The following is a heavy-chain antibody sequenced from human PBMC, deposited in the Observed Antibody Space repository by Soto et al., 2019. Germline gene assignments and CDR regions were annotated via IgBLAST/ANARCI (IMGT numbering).Heavy chain of an antibody. CDR1: GYTFTGKG. CDR2: ISAYNGNT. CDR3: ARVVGALGHWFDP. Sequence: ASVKVSCKASGYTFTGKGISWGRQAPGQGLEWMGRISAYNGNTNYAQRLQGRVTMTTDTSTSTAYMELRSLRSDDTAVYYCARVVGALGHWFDPWGQGTLVTVSS. J-gene: IGHJ5*02. D-gene: IGHD1-26*01. V-gene: IGHV1-18*01.